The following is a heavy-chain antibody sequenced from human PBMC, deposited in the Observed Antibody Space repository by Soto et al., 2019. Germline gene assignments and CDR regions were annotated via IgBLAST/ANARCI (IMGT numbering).Heavy chain of an antibody. CDR2: IYYSGST. J-gene: IGHJ6*03. CDR1: GGSISSYY. D-gene: IGHD6-19*01. Sequence: SETLSLTCTVSGGSISSYYWSWIRQPPGKGLEWIGYIYYSGSTNYNPSLKSRVTISVDTSKNQFSLKLSSVTAADTAVYYCAREMIAVAGAVGYYYYFMDVCGKGTTVTVSS. V-gene: IGHV4-59*01. CDR3: AREMIAVAGAVGYYYYFMDV.